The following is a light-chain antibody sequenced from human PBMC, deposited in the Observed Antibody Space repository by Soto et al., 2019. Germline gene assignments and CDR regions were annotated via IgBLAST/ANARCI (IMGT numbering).Light chain of an antibody. J-gene: IGKJ1*01. CDR3: QQYNSYSKT. V-gene: IGKV1-5*01. CDR2: DAS. Sequence: DIQMTQYPSTLSASVGDRVTITCRASQSISSLLAWYQQKPGKAPKLLIYDASSFESGVPSRFSGSGSGTEFTLTISSLQPDDSATYYCQQYNSYSKTFGQGTKVDNK. CDR1: QSISSL.